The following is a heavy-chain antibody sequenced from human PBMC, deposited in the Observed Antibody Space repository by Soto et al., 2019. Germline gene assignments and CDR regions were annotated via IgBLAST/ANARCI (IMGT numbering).Heavy chain of an antibody. CDR3: ARAFVTIFGVVTLAFDY. J-gene: IGHJ4*02. Sequence: SVKVSCKASGYTFTSYDINWVRQATVQGLEWMGWMNPNSGNTSYAQKFQGRVTMTRNTSISTAYMELSSLRSEDTAVYYCARAFVTIFGVVTLAFDYWGQGTLVTVSS. D-gene: IGHD3-3*01. CDR2: MNPNSGNT. V-gene: IGHV1-8*01. CDR1: GYTFTSYD.